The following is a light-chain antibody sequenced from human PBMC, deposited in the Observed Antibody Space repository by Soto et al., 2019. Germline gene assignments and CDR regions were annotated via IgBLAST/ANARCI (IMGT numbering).Light chain of an antibody. V-gene: IGKV3-15*01. CDR1: QSITTN. CDR3: QQYNDWPPLT. CDR2: GAS. J-gene: IGKJ4*01. Sequence: EKVLTQSPVTLSVSLGERATLSCRASQSITTNLAWYQQKPGQAPRLLIFGASNRATGIPARFSGSGSGTEFALTISRLQAEDSAIDYCQQYNDWPPLTFGGGTKVEI.